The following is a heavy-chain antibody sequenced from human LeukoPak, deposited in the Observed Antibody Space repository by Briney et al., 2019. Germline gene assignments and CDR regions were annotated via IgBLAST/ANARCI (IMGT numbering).Heavy chain of an antibody. V-gene: IGHV3-23*01. CDR3: AKGGGNSYGYIPS. Sequence: GGSLRLTCAASGFTFSNFATSWVRQAPGKGLEWVSLIVPSGGSTYYADSVKGRFTISRDNSKNTLYLQMNSLRVEDTAVYYCAKGGGNSYGYIPSWGRGTLVTVSS. D-gene: IGHD5-18*01. J-gene: IGHJ5*02. CDR1: GFTFSNFA. CDR2: IVPSGGST.